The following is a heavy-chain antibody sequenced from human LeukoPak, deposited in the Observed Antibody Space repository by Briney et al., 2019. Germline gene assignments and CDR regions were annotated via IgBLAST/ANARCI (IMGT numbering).Heavy chain of an antibody. CDR1: GYTFTSYY. CDR3: ARDLSAGGNIIRVGS. CDR2: INPSDGRS. Sequence: ASVKVSCKASGYTFTSYYMHWVRHAPGQGLEWMGIINPSDGRSNYAQKFRGRVTMTRDMSTSTVYMDLSSLKSEDTAVYYCARDLSAGGNIIRVGSWGQGTQVTVFS. D-gene: IGHD3-10*01. V-gene: IGHV1-46*01. J-gene: IGHJ5*01.